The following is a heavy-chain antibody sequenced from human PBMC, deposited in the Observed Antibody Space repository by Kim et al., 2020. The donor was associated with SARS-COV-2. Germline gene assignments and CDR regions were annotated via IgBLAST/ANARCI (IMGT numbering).Heavy chain of an antibody. CDR2: ISGSGSTK. J-gene: IGHJ5*02. V-gene: IGHV3-11*01. CDR1: GFTFSDFY. D-gene: IGHD4-4*01. Sequence: GGSLRLSCAVSGFTFSDFYMTWIRQAPGKGLEWLSYISGSGSTKNHADSVKGRFTISRDNARNSLYLQMNSLRVEDTAVYYCARGSYSHYYWFDPWGQGTLVTVSS. CDR3: ARGSYSHYYWFDP.